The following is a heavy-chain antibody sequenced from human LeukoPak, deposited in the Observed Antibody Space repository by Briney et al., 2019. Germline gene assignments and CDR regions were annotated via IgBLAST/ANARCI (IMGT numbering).Heavy chain of an antibody. CDR1: GFTFSDYN. J-gene: IGHJ4*02. V-gene: IGHV3-48*04. CDR3: ARGCGLHLSPASSYYDSRCRYFDD. D-gene: IGHD3-22*01. CDR2: ISSTSTTI. Sequence: PGGSLRLSCAASGFTFSDYNMEWVRQAPGKGLEWISYISSTSTTIYYAGSVKGRFTTSRDNAKNSLYLQMNSLRAEDTAVYYCARGCGLHLSPASSYYDSRCRYFDDWGQGTLVTVSS.